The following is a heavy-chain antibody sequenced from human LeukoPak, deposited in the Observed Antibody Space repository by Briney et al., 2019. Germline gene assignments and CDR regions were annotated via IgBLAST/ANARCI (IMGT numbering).Heavy chain of an antibody. CDR2: IKQDGSEK. V-gene: IGHV3-7*01. CDR1: GFTFSSYW. J-gene: IGHJ6*02. CDR3: ARDIVGATPYYYYGMDV. D-gene: IGHD1-26*01. Sequence: SGGSLRLPCAASGFTFSSYWMSWVRQAPGKGLEWVANIKQDGSEKYYVDSVKGRFTISRDNAKNSLYLQMNSLRAEDTAVYYCARDIVGATPYYYYGMDVWGQGTTVTVSS.